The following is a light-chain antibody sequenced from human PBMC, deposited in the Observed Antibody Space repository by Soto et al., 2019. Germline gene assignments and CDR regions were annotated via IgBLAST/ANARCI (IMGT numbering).Light chain of an antibody. CDR1: SSDVGGYKF. J-gene: IGLJ1*01. V-gene: IGLV2-14*01. CDR2: EVT. Sequence: QSVLTQPASVSGSPGQSMTISCTGTSSDVGGYKFVSWYQQHPGKVPKLLIYEVTNRPSGVSNRFSGSKSGNTASLTISGLQAEDEADYYCSSYAGSSPLYVFGTGTKVTVL. CDR3: SSYAGSSPLYV.